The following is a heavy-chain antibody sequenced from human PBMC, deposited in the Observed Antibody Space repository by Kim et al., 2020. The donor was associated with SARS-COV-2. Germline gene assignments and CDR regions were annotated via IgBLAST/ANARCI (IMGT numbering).Heavy chain of an antibody. Sequence: SETLSLTCAVYGGSFSGYYWSWIRQPPGKGLEWIGEINHSGSTNYNPSLKSRVTISVDTSKNQFSLKLSSVTAADTAVYYCARRGGAYGSGSYYNADGRKKRRTYYYYYGMDVWGQGTTVTVSS. V-gene: IGHV4-34*01. D-gene: IGHD3-10*01. CDR3: ARRGGAYGSGSYYNADGRKKRRTYYYYYGMDV. CDR1: GGSFSGYY. J-gene: IGHJ6*02. CDR2: INHSGST.